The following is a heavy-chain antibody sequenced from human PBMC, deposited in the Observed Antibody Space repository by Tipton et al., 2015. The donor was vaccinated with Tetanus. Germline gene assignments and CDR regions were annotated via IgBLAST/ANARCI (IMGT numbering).Heavy chain of an antibody. D-gene: IGHD6-13*01. Sequence: TLSLTCIVSGGSMRSYYWSWIRQPPGKGLEWIGHIYSSGGARYNPSLKSRTTMSVDRSKSQFSLEVTSVTAADTAVYYCARGFGSNWYYFAYWGQGTLVTVSS. CDR1: GGSMRSYY. CDR3: ARGFGSNWYYFAY. V-gene: IGHV4-59*01. J-gene: IGHJ4*02. CDR2: IYSSGGA.